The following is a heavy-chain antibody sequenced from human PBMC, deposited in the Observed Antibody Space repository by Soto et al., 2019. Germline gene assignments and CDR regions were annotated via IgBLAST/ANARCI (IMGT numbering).Heavy chain of an antibody. V-gene: IGHV3-30-3*01. CDR3: ARDRIAVAGDYYYYGMDV. D-gene: IGHD6-19*01. Sequence: VGSLRLSCAASGFTFSSYAMHWVRQAPGKGLEWVAVISYDGSNKYYADSVKGRFTISRDNSKNTLYLQMNSLRAEDTAVYYCARDRIAVAGDYYYYGMDVWGQGTTVTVSS. CDR2: ISYDGSNK. J-gene: IGHJ6*02. CDR1: GFTFSSYA.